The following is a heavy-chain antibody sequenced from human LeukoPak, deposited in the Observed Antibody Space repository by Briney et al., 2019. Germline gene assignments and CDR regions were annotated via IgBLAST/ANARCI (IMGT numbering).Heavy chain of an antibody. CDR2: ITPNSGGT. J-gene: IGHJ4*02. D-gene: IGHD2-21*01. V-gene: IGHV1-2*02. Sequence: ASVKVSCKASGYTFTDNYIHWVRQAPGRGLEWMGCITPNSGGTRYAQKFQGRVTMTRDTSINTAYMELSRLTSDDTAVYFCAREYGGYDYWGQGTQVTVSS. CDR3: AREYGGYDY. CDR1: GYTFTDNY.